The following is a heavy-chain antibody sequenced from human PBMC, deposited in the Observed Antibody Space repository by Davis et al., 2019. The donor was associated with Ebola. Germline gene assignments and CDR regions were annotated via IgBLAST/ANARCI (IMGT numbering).Heavy chain of an antibody. CDR2: IRSKAYGGTP. J-gene: IGHJ6*02. Sequence: GESLKISCRVSGFTLGDYALNWVRQAPGKGLEWVGFIRSKAYGGTPAYAASVKGRCTISRDDSKSIAYLQMDSLKIEDTAVYFCSRDLKQRPPSYDDGMDVWGQGTSVTVSS. CDR1: GFTLGDYA. CDR3: SRDLKQRPPSYDDGMDV. D-gene: IGHD6-6*01. V-gene: IGHV3-49*04.